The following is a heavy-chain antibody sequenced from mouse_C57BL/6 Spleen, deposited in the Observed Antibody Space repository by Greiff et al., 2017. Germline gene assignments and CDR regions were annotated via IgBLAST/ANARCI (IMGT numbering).Heavy chain of an antibody. D-gene: IGHD1-1*01. V-gene: IGHV1-59*01. CDR3: ARKGTTVVAPYYAMDD. Sequence: VQLQQPGAELVRPGASVKLSCKASGYTFTSYWMHWVKQRPGQGLEWIGVIDPSGSYTNYNQKFKGKATLTVDTASSTAYMQLSSLTSEYSAVYYCARKGTTVVAPYYAMDDWGQGTSVTVAS. J-gene: IGHJ4*01. CDR1: GYTFTSYW. CDR2: IDPSGSYT.